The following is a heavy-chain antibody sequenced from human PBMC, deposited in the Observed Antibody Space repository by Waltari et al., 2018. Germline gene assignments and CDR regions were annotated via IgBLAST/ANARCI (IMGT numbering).Heavy chain of an antibody. D-gene: IGHD3-22*01. CDR1: GFTLSSYW. J-gene: IGHJ3*02. CDR2: IKKDGNEE. V-gene: IGHV3-7*01. CDR3: ARDQWFAFDI. Sequence: EVQLVESGGGLVQPGGSLRLSCAASGFTLSSYWMSLVRQAPGKGLEWVAKIKKDGNEEYYVDSVRGRFTISRDNAKNSLYLQMNSLRPEDTAVYYCARDQWFAFDIWGQGTMVTVSS.